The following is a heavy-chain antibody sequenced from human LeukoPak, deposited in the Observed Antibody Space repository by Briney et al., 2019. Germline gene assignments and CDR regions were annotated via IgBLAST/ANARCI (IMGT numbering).Heavy chain of an antibody. CDR1: GYTFTGYY. CDR2: INPNSGGT. J-gene: IGHJ5*02. CDR3: ATVDYYGSGSFYSTPLRP. D-gene: IGHD3-10*01. Sequence: ASVKVSCKASGYTFTGYYMHWVRQAPGQGLEWMGWINPNSGGTNYAQKFQGRVTMTRDTSISTAYMELSRLRSDDTAVYYCATVDYYGSGSFYSTPLRPWGQGTLVTVSS. V-gene: IGHV1-2*02.